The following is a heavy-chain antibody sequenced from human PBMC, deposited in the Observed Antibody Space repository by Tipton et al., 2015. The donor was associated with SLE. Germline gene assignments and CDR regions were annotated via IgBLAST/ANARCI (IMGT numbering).Heavy chain of an antibody. CDR3: AKGSHYDSSGYYYIDY. J-gene: IGHJ4*02. Sequence: SLRLSCAASGFTFSSYAMSWVRQAPGKGLEWISGLSGSGTFIHYADSVKGRLTVSRDNSKKTMYLQMNSLRAEDTAVYYCAKGSHYDSSGYYYIDYWGQGTLVTVSS. CDR2: LSGSGTFI. D-gene: IGHD3-22*01. V-gene: IGHV3-23*01. CDR1: GFTFSSYA.